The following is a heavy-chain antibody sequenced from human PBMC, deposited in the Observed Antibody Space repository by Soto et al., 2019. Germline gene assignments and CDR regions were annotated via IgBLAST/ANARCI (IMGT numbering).Heavy chain of an antibody. CDR1: GGSFSPNY. V-gene: IGHV4-59*08. D-gene: IGHD2-21*01. Sequence: QVQLQESGPGLVKSSETLSLTCTVSGGSFSPNYWAWIRQPPGKGLEWIGYIYYAGTTSYNPSLKGRATLSLETSKSQFTLRLTSVTASDTAVYYCARLGAYYQSLDPWGQGTLVTVSS. CDR3: ARLGAYYQSLDP. J-gene: IGHJ5*02. CDR2: IYYAGTT.